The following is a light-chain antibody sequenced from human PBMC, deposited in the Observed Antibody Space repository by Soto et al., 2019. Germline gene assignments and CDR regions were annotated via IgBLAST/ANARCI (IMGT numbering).Light chain of an antibody. Sequence: QSALTQPASVSGSPGQSITISCTGTSNDVGGYNYVSWYQQHPGKAPKLMIYEVSNRPSGVSNRFSGSKSGNTASLTISGLQAEDGADYYCSSYTSSSSVVFGGGTKLTVL. J-gene: IGLJ2*01. CDR2: EVS. CDR3: SSYTSSSSVV. CDR1: SNDVGGYNY. V-gene: IGLV2-14*01.